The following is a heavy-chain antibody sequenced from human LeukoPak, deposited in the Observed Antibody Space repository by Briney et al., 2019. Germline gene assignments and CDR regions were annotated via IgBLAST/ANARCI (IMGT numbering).Heavy chain of an antibody. CDR1: GLKVDDYG. V-gene: IGHV3-20*03. CDR3: ARDGTTIGDDYFPH. D-gene: IGHD2/OR15-2a*01. Sequence: GGSLRLSHARSGLKVDDYGMRCVSQLAGKGLEWISAINWNRGSTQYAHCVRRRFTIYRDNARNSMFLHTNSVRAEDTAFYFGARDGTTIGDDYFPHWGQGLLVTVPS. J-gene: IGHJ4*02. CDR2: INWNRGST.